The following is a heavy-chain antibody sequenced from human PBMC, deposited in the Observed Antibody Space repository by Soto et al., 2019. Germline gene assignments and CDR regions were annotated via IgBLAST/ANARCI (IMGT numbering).Heavy chain of an antibody. CDR1: GYTFSSSA. CDR3: ARDHGGYGTFDY. CDR2: ISSSGVT. D-gene: IGHD5-12*01. V-gene: IGHV1-18*04. J-gene: IGHJ4*02. Sequence: QVRLVQSGPEVKKPEASVKVSCKASGYTFSSSAISWVRQAPGQGPEWMGWISSSGVTNYAQNFQGRVTLTVDSSTTTAYMVVRSLSSADTALYYCARDHGGYGTFDYWGQGTLVTVSS.